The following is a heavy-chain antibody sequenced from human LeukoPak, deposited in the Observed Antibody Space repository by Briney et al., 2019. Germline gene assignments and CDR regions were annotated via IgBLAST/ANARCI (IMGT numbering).Heavy chain of an antibody. J-gene: IGHJ5*02. CDR2: IYYSGST. Sequence: PSQTLSLTCTVSGGSISSGGYYWSWIRQHPGKGLEWIGYIYYSGSTYYNPSLKSRVTISVDTSKNQFSLKLSSVTAADTAVYYCARREGSGNWFDPWGQGTLVTVSS. V-gene: IGHV4-31*03. CDR1: GGSISSGGYY. D-gene: IGHD3-10*01. CDR3: ARREGSGNWFDP.